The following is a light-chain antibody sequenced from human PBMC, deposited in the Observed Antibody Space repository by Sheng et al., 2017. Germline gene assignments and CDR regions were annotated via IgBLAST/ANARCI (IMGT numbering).Light chain of an antibody. CDR2: DAS. Sequence: EIVLTQSPATLSLSPGERATLSCRASQSVSSYLAWYQQKPGQAPRLLIYDASNRATGVPARFSGSGSGTEFTLTISSLQSEDFAVYSCQQYNDWPTFGQGTKLEI. CDR3: QQYNDWPT. CDR1: QSVSSY. V-gene: IGKV3-15*01. J-gene: IGKJ2*01.